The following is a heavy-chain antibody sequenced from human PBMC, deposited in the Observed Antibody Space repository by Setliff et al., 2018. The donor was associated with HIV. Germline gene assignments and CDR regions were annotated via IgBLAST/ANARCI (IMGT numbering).Heavy chain of an antibody. CDR3: ARSVIGYYYYGMDV. D-gene: IGHD3-10*01. CDR2: ISTTDKI. J-gene: IGHJ6*02. Sequence: GGSLRLSCVGSGFNIEEYAMAWVRQVPGKGLEWISHISTTDKIYYAESVKGRFTISRDNSKNTLYLQMNSLRAEDTAVYYCARSVIGYYYYGMDVWGQGTLVTVSS. CDR1: GFNIEEYA. V-gene: IGHV3-48*01.